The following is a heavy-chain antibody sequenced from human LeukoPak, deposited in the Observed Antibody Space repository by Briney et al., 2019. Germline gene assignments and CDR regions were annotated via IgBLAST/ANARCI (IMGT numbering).Heavy chain of an antibody. CDR1: GFTFRSYE. D-gene: IGHD6-13*01. CDR2: NSRNSGTK. V-gene: IGHV3-48*03. CDR3: ARDWEVATIAAAALGY. J-gene: IGHJ4*02. Sequence: GGSLRLSCGASGFTFRSYELNWVRQAPGKGLEWVSYNSRNSGTKYYADSVKGRFTISRDNAKNLLYLQMNSLRDEDAGVYYCARDWEVATIAAAALGYWGRGTRVAVSS.